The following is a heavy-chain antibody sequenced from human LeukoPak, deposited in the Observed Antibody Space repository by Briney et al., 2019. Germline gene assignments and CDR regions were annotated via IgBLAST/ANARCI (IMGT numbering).Heavy chain of an antibody. CDR2: ISWNSGSI. Sequence: PGRSLRLSCAASGFTFDDYAMHWVRQAPGKGLEWVSGISWNSGSIGYADSVKGRFTISRDNAKNSLYLQMNSLRAEDTALYYRAKDVEMATILPHYWGQGTLVTVSS. CDR3: AKDVEMATILPHY. CDR1: GFTFDDYA. V-gene: IGHV3-9*01. J-gene: IGHJ4*02. D-gene: IGHD5-24*01.